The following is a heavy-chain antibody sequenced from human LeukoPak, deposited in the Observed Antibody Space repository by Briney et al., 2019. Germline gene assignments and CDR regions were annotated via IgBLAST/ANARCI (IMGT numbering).Heavy chain of an antibody. D-gene: IGHD7-27*01. CDR1: GGSISSGGYY. V-gene: IGHV4-31*03. J-gene: IGHJ5*02. CDR3: ARLGRGRFDP. CDR2: IYYSGST. Sequence: PSETLSLTCTVSGGSISSGGYYWSWIRQHPGKGLEWIGYIYYSGSTSYNPSLKSRVTISVDTSKNQFSLKLSSVTAADTAVYYCARLGRGRFDPWGQGTLVTVSS.